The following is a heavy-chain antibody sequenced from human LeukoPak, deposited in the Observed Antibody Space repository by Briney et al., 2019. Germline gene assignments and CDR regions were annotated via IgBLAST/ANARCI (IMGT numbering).Heavy chain of an antibody. Sequence: SETLSLTCSVSGDSISSRSYYWGWIRQPPGKGLEWIGYIYYSGSTYYNPSLKSRVTISVDTSKNQFSLKLSSVTAADTAVYYCARVMIPYYFDYWGQGTLVTVSS. CDR1: GDSISSRSYY. D-gene: IGHD2-8*01. CDR2: IYYSGST. J-gene: IGHJ4*02. V-gene: IGHV4-30-4*08. CDR3: ARVMIPYYFDY.